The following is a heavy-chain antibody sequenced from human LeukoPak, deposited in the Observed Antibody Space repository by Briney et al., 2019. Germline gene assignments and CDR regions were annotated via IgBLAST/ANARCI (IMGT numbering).Heavy chain of an antibody. CDR2: ISSSSSYI. CDR3: ARATQHDVWFGELYQYNWFDP. CDR1: GFTFSSYS. Sequence: GGSLRLSCAASGFTFSSYSMNWVRQAPGKGLEWVSSISSSSSYIYYADSVKGRFTISRDNAKNSLYLQMNSLRAEDTAVYYCARATQHDVWFGELYQYNWFDPWGQGTLVTVSS. D-gene: IGHD3-10*01. V-gene: IGHV3-21*01. J-gene: IGHJ5*02.